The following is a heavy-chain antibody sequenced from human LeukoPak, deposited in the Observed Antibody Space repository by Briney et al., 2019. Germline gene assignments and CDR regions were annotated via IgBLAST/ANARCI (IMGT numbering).Heavy chain of an antibody. CDR1: GFTFTSYW. CDR2: IYPGDSDT. V-gene: IGHV5-51*01. CDR3: ARSGNYYDTSGYHY. J-gene: IGHJ4*02. Sequence: GESLKISCEASGFTFTSYWIGWVRQMPGKGLEWMGIIYPGDSDTRYSPSFQGQVTISGDKSISTAYLQWSSLKTSDTAMYYCARSGNYYDTSGYHYWVQGTLVTVSS. D-gene: IGHD3-22*01.